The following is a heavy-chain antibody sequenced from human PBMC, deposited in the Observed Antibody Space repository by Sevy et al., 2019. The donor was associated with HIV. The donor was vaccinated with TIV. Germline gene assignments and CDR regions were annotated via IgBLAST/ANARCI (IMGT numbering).Heavy chain of an antibody. V-gene: IGHV3-30-3*01. CDR3: ARFPPQRAFDI. CDR2: VSYDGSNI. CDR1: GFAFSDYA. J-gene: IGHJ3*02. Sequence: GESLKISCEAFGFAFSDYAMHWVRQVPGKGLEWLAVVSYDGSNISYADSVKGRFTVSRDNSKNTLYLQMNSLRRDDTAVFYCARFPPQRAFDIWGQGTTVTVSS.